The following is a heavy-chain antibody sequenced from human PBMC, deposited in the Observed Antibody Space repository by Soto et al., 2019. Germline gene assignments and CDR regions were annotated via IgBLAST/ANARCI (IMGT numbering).Heavy chain of an antibody. CDR3: ARMGGGGERYYDFWSGYLPPPCDYCYCSMDV. CDR2: IYPGDSDT. CDR1: GYSFTSYW. J-gene: IGHJ6*03. D-gene: IGHD3-3*01. V-gene: IGHV5-51*01. Sequence: GESLKISCKGSGYSFTSYWICWVRQMPGKGLEWMGIIYPGDSDTRYSPSFQGQVTISAAKSITTAYLQWSSLKASDTAVYECARMGGGGERYYDFWSGYLPPPCDYCYCSMDVRGKGTTVTGSS.